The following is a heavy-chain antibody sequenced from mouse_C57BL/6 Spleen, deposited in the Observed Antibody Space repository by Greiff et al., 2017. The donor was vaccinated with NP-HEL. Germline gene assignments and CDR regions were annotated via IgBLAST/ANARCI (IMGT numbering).Heavy chain of an antibody. CDR2: IDPETGGT. J-gene: IGHJ3*01. CDR3: TRWLKD. V-gene: IGHV1-15*01. Sequence: VKLMESGAELVRPGASVTLSCKASGYTFTDYEMHWVKQTPVHGLEWIGAIDPETGGTAYNQKFKGKAILTADKSSSTAYMELRSLTSEDSAVYYCTRWLKDWGQGTLVTVPA. D-gene: IGHD2-2*01. CDR1: GYTFTDYE.